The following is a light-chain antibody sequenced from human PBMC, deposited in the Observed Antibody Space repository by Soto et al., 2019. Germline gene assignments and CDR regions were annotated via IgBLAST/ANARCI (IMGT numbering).Light chain of an antibody. Sequence: IQLTQSPSFLSASVGDRVTITCRASQDIANYLAWYQQKPGKAPKFLIYATSTFQSGVPSRFSGGGSGTEFTLTISSLQPEDFATYYCQQVNSYPLTFGGGIKV. CDR1: QDIANY. CDR2: ATS. V-gene: IGKV1-9*01. CDR3: QQVNSYPLT. J-gene: IGKJ4*01.